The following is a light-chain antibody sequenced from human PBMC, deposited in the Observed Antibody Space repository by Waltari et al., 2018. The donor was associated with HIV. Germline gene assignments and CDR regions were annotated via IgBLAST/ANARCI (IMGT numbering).Light chain of an antibody. CDR3: GSYTSSNTYV. J-gene: IGLJ1*01. Sequence: QSALTQPASVSGSPGQSITISCTGTSSDVGGYKYVSWYQRYPGKAHKLMIYDVSNRPSGVSNRFSGSKSGNTASLTISGLQAEDEADYYCGSYTSSNTYVFGTGTKVTVL. CDR1: SSDVGGYKY. CDR2: DVS. V-gene: IGLV2-14*03.